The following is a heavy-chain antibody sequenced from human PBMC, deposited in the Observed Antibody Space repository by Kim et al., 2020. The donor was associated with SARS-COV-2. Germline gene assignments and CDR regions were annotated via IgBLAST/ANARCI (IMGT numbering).Heavy chain of an antibody. D-gene: IGHD2-15*01. CDR3: GRLEETVVRNYFYYYGLDL. V-gene: IGHV3-11*06. J-gene: IGHJ6*02. Sequence: GRFTVSRDNAKNTLYLQMNSLRADDTAVYYCGRLEETVVRNYFYYYGLDLWGQGTTVTVSS.